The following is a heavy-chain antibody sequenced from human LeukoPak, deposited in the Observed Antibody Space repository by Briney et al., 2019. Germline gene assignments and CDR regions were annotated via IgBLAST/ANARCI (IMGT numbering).Heavy chain of an antibody. CDR2: ISAYNGNT. D-gene: IGHD3-10*01. V-gene: IGHV1-18*01. CDR3: ARDDRFLGYGSGSLNYLDY. J-gene: IGHJ4*02. Sequence: ASVKVSCKASGYTFTSYGISWVRQAPGQGLEWMGWISAYNGNTNYAQKLQGRVTMTTDTSTSTAYMELRSLRSDDTAVYYCARDDRFLGYGSGSLNYLDYWGQGTLVTVSS. CDR1: GYTFTSYG.